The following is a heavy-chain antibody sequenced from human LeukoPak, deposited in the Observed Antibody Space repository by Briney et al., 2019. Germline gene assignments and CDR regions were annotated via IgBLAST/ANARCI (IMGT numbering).Heavy chain of an antibody. Sequence: PSETLSLTCTVSGGSIISYYWGWIRQPPGKGLEWIGSIYYSGSTYYNPSLKSRVTISVDTSKNQFSLKLSSVTAADTAVYYCASVKYYYGSGTYWGWFDPWGQGTLVTVSA. CDR2: IYYSGST. CDR1: GGSIISYY. D-gene: IGHD3-10*01. J-gene: IGHJ5*02. V-gene: IGHV4-39*01. CDR3: ASVKYYYGSGTYWGWFDP.